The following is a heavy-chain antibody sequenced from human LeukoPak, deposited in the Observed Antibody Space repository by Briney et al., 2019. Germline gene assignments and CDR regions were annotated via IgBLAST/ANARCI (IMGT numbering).Heavy chain of an antibody. Sequence: PGGSLRLSCAVSGSIFSSYAMSWVRQAPGKGLEWVSVISGSGGLTYYADSVKGRFTISRDNSKNTLHLQMNSLRADDTAVYYCARDLRRDCSTTTCYAFDYWGQGTLVTVSS. J-gene: IGHJ4*02. D-gene: IGHD2-2*01. CDR2: ISGSGGLT. CDR1: GSIFSSYA. V-gene: IGHV3-23*01. CDR3: ARDLRRDCSTTTCYAFDY.